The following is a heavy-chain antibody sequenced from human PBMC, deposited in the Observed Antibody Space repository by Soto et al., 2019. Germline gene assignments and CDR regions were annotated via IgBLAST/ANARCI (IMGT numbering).Heavy chain of an antibody. D-gene: IGHD1-1*01. CDR1: GGSISRSVYY. CDR3: ARGLTTLYYFDS. Sequence: QVQLQESGPGLVKSSHTLSRTCSVSGGSISRSVYYWTWLRQHPGKGLEWIGHIYYSGSTYSNPSLKSRLSMSLDTSKTQFSLKGSSVTAADTAVYYCARGLTTLYYFDSWGQGTLVSVSA. CDR2: IYYSGST. J-gene: IGHJ4*02. V-gene: IGHV4-31*03.